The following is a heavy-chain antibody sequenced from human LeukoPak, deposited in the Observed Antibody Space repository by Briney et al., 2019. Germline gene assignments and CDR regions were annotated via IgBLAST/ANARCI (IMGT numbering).Heavy chain of an antibody. CDR2: IYHSGST. Sequence: PSETLSLNCTVSRYPISSGYYWGWIRQPPGKGLEWIGSIYHSGSTYYNPSLKSRVTISVDTSKNQFSLKLSSVTAADTAVYYCARLPLYHAGWFDPWGQGTLVTVSS. CDR1: RYPISSGYY. D-gene: IGHD2-8*01. CDR3: ARLPLYHAGWFDP. J-gene: IGHJ5*02. V-gene: IGHV4-38-2*02.